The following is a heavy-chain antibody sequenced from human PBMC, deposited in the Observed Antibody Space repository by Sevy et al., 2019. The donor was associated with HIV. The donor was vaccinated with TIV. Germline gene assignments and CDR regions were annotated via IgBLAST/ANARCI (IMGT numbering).Heavy chain of an antibody. V-gene: IGHV3-30*03. CDR3: AREKVPVASGRIPYYYYYGLDV. D-gene: IGHD6-19*01. Sequence: LSLTCAASEFRFSDFAMHWVRQAPGKGLEWVAFISYDGKRTKSADSVKSRFTVSRDKSDKKFYVQMNSLRVEDAAIYYCAREKVPVASGRIPYYYYYGLDVWGLGTTVTVSS. CDR2: ISYDGKRT. CDR1: EFRFSDFA. J-gene: IGHJ6*02.